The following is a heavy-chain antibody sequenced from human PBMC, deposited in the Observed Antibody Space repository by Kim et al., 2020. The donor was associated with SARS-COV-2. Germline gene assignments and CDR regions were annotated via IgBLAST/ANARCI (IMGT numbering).Heavy chain of an antibody. J-gene: IGHJ4*02. D-gene: IGHD3-10*01. Sequence: SETLSLTCAVYGGSFSGYYWSWIRQPPGKGLEWIGEINHSGSTNYNPSLKSRVTISVDTSKNQFSLKLSSVTAADTAVYYCASYGSGSHEADYWGQGTLV. V-gene: IGHV4-34*01. CDR3: ASYGSGSHEADY. CDR2: INHSGST. CDR1: GGSFSGYY.